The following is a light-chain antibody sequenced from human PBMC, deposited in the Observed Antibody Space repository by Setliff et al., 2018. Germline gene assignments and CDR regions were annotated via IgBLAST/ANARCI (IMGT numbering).Light chain of an antibody. CDR1: SSDVGGYYY. CDR3: CSYAGSYPYV. J-gene: IGLJ1*01. V-gene: IGLV2-11*01. Sequence: LTQPRSVSGSPGQSVTISCTGTSSDVGGYYYVSWYQQHPGKAPKLMIYDVSKRPSGVPDRFSGSKSGNTASLTISGLQAEDEADYYCCSYAGSYPYVFGTGTKVTVL. CDR2: DVS.